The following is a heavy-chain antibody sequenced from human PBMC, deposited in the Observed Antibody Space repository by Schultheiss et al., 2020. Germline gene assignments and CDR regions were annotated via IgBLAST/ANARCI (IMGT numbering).Heavy chain of an antibody. Sequence: SETLSLTCTVSGGSISSSSYYWSWIRQPAGKGLEWIGYIYYSGSTNYNPSLKSRVTISVDTSKNRFSLKLTSVTAADTAVYYCARDRSLGAWGQGTLVTVLL. J-gene: IGHJ4*02. V-gene: IGHV4-61*10. CDR2: IYYSGST. CDR1: GGSISSSSYY. D-gene: IGHD3-16*01. CDR3: ARDRSLGA.